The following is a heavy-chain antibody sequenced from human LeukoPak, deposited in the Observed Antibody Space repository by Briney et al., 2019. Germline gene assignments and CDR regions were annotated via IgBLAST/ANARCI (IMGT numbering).Heavy chain of an antibody. CDR3: VASSCGGDCYSGLDN. D-gene: IGHD2-21*02. CDR1: EFTFSNYA. Sequence: TGGSLRLSCAASEFTFSNYAMKWVRQAPGKGLEWVSAISGSGGGTYYADSVKGRFTISRDNSKNTLYLQMNCLRAEDTAVYFCVASSCGGDCYSGLDNWGQGTLVTVSS. CDR2: ISGSGGGT. J-gene: IGHJ4*02. V-gene: IGHV3-23*01.